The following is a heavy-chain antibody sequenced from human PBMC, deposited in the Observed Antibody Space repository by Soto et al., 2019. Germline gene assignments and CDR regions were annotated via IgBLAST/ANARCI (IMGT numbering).Heavy chain of an antibody. CDR2: ISGSGGST. J-gene: IGHJ5*02. Sequence: EVQLLESGGGLVQPGGSLRLSCAASGFTFSSYAMSWVRQAPGKGLEWVSAISGSGGSTYYADSVKGRFTISRDNSKNPLYLQMNSLRAEDKAVYYCAESGGGNPPLNWFDPWGQGTLVTVSS. CDR1: GFTFSSYA. CDR3: AESGGGNPPLNWFDP. D-gene: IGHD1-26*01. V-gene: IGHV3-23*01.